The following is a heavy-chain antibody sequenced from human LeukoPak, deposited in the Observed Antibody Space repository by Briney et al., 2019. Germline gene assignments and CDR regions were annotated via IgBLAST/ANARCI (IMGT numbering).Heavy chain of an antibody. D-gene: IGHD3-22*01. Sequence: SETLSLTCTVSGHSIINTYYWGWVRPSPGEGLEWIGSIHHSGNRFERGSTNYNPSLKSRFTILVDTSKNQFSLKLSSVTAADTAVYYCARTKYYYDSSGYRKYFDYWGQGTLVTVSS. V-gene: IGHV4-38-2*02. CDR1: GHSIINTYY. CDR3: ARTKYYYDSSGYRKYFDY. J-gene: IGHJ4*02. CDR2: IHHSGNRFERGST.